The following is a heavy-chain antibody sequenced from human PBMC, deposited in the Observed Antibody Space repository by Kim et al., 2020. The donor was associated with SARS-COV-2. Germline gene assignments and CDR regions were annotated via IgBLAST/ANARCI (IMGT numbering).Heavy chain of an antibody. CDR3: ARRLAVAGGYDY. Sequence: SYTPSLKSRVTISVDTSKNQFSLKLSSVTAADTAVYYCARRLAVAGGYDYWGQGTLVTVSS. V-gene: IGHV4-30-2*04. D-gene: IGHD6-19*01. J-gene: IGHJ4*02.